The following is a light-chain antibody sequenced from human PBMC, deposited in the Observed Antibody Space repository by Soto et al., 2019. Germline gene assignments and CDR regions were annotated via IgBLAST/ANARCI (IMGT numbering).Light chain of an antibody. CDR2: DVS. J-gene: IGLJ1*01. CDR3: NAYPTISSFL. Sequence: QSVLTQPASVSGSPGQSITISCTGTSSDVGTYKYVSWYQQHPGKAPKLMIYDVSNRPSGVSNRFSGSKSGNTASLTISGLQAEDVSDYCCNAYPTISSFLFGTWP. CDR1: SSDVGTYKY. V-gene: IGLV2-14*03.